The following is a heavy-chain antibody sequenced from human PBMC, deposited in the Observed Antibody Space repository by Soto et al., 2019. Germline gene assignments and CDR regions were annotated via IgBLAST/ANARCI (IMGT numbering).Heavy chain of an antibody. V-gene: IGHV3-15*01. CDR1: GFNLSHPW. CDR2: IKSKTDGGTA. Sequence: GWSLRLSCAASGFNLSHPWMTWVRQAAGKGLQWVGRIKSKTDGGTADYAAPVKGRFTISRDDSKNTVYLQMNSLKTEDTAVYYCTTGIYYDILTGYHDVAYWGQGTLVTGSS. J-gene: IGHJ4*02. CDR3: TTGIYYDILTGYHDVAY. D-gene: IGHD3-9*01.